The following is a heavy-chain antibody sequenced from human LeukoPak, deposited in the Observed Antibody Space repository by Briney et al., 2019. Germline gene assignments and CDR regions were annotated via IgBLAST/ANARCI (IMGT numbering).Heavy chain of an antibody. V-gene: IGHV3-30-3*01. J-gene: IGHJ4*02. CDR2: ISYDGSNK. CDR1: GFTFSSYA. CDR3: ARDGPYDTMIVVVIKGNFDY. Sequence: GGSLRLSCAASGFTFSSYAMHWVRQAPGKGLEWVAVISYDGSNKYYADSVKGRFTISRDNSKNTLYLQMNSLRAEDTAVYYCARDGPYDTMIVVVIKGNFDYWGQGTLVTVSS. D-gene: IGHD3-22*01.